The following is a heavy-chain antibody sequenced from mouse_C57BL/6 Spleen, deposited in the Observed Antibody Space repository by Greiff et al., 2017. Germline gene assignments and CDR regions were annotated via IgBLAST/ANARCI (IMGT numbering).Heavy chain of an antibody. J-gene: IGHJ3*01. V-gene: IGHV3-2*02. CDR2: ISYSGST. CDR3: ASPGAY. Sequence: VQLQQSGPGLVKPSQSLSLTCTVTGYSITSDYAWNWIRQFPGNKLEWMGYISYSGSTSYNPSLKSRISITRDTSKSQFFLQLNSVTTEDTATYYCASPGAYWGQGTLVTVSA. CDR1: GYSITSDYA.